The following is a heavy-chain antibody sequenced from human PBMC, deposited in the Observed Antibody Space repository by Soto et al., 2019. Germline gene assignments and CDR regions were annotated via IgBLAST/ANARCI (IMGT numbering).Heavy chain of an antibody. J-gene: IGHJ5*02. V-gene: IGHV1-18*01. CDR1: GYTFTSYG. CDR3: ARVLMVRREPRVNGFYP. Sequence: QVQLVQSGAEVKKPGASVKVSCKASGYTFTSYGISWVRQAPGQGLEWMGGISAYNGNTNYAQKLQGRDTITTDTPNSRACMELSSLRSADTAVYYSARVLMVRREPRVNGFYPRGQGTLVAVSS. D-gene: IGHD3-10*01. CDR2: ISAYNGNT.